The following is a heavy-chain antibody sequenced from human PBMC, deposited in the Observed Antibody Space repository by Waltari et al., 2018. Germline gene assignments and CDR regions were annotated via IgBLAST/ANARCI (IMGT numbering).Heavy chain of an antibody. V-gene: IGHV5-51*01. CDR1: DYIFTNYF. CDR2: IFPGDSDV. CDR3: ARRLLVPGSVFLDFFDS. Sequence: EVQFMQSGAEVKKPGASLTISCQGPDYIFTNYFIPCVRQMPGKGLEWMGYIFPGDSDVRYSPSFQGQVTISVDKSISTAYLHWSSLKASDTAMYYCARRLLVPGSVFLDFFDSWGQGTQVTVSS. J-gene: IGHJ4*02. D-gene: IGHD2-8*02.